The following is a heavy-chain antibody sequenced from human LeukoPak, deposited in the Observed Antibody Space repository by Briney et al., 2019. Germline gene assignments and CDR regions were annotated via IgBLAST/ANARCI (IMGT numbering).Heavy chain of an antibody. V-gene: IGHV3-53*01. D-gene: IGHD6-19*01. J-gene: IGHJ4*02. CDR3: ASGPEQWLPQDY. CDR2: IYSGGST. CDR1: GFTVSSNY. Sequence: GGSLRLSCAASGFTVSSNYMSWFRQAPGKGLEWVSVIYSGGSTYYADSVKGRFTISRDNAKNSLYLQMNSLRAEDTAVYYCASGPEQWLPQDYWGQGTLVTVSS.